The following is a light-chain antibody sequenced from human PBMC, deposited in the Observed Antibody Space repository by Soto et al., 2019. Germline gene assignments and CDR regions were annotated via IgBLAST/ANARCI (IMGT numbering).Light chain of an antibody. V-gene: IGLV2-23*01. Sequence: QSVLTQPASVSGSPGQSITISCTGTSREVAGHTLHSRYQQHSDKAPKSIIYEAYRRPSCVSPRLSGSKSGNTASLTISGLKAEDEADYYCCSYAGGTICYVFGTGTKVTV. J-gene: IGLJ1*01. CDR2: EAY. CDR3: CSYAGGTICYV. CDR1: SREVAGHTL.